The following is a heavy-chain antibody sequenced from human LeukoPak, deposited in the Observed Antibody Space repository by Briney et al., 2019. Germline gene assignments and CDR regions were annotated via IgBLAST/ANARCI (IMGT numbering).Heavy chain of an antibody. J-gene: IGHJ5*02. CDR1: GGSVTNYY. D-gene: IGHD6-19*01. CDR3: ARNTAVATSRSWFDP. V-gene: IGHV4-59*08. CDR2: SDYSGSS. Sequence: SETLSLTCTVSGGSVTNYYWSWIRQHPWKGLEWIGYSDYSGSSTYNPSLKSRVTMSVDTSKNQFSLRLSSVTAADTAVYYCARNTAVATSRSWFDPWGQGTLVTVSS.